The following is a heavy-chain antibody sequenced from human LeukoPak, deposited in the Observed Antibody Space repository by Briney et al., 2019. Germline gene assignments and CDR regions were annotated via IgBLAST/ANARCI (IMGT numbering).Heavy chain of an antibody. Sequence: GGSLRLSCAASGLTFSSYAMSWVRQAPGKGLEWVSAISGSGGSTYYADSVKGRFTISRDNSKNTLYLQMNSLRAEDTAVYYCAKLEFEAVAGTGKNPNWYLDLWGRGTLVTVSS. J-gene: IGHJ2*01. V-gene: IGHV3-23*01. CDR3: AKLEFEAVAGTGKNPNWYLDL. D-gene: IGHD6-19*01. CDR2: ISGSGGST. CDR1: GLTFSSYA.